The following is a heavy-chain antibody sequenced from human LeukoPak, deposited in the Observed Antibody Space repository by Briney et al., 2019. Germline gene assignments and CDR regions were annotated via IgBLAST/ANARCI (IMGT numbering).Heavy chain of an antibody. CDR2: IWYDGSRK. Sequence: PGGSLRLSCAASGFSLTTYGRHWLRQAPGKGLEWVAVIWYDGSRKFYGDSVKGRFTVSRDTFENTMYLQMNSLRVEDTAVYYCARDGGSGIDYWGQGTLVTVSS. V-gene: IGHV3-33*01. J-gene: IGHJ4*02. CDR1: GFSLTTYG. D-gene: IGHD3-10*01. CDR3: ARDGGSGIDY.